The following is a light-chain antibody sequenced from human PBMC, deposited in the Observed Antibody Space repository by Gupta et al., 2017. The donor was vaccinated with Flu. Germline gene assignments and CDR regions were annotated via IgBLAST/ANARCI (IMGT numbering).Light chain of an antibody. CDR1: QSVNTY. CDR2: DAS. CDR3: QQRSNWPLT. J-gene: IGKJ4*01. V-gene: IGKV3D-11*02. Sequence: PATLSLSPGERATLSCRASQSVNTYLAWFQQKPGQAPRLLIYDASNRATGIPARFSGSGPGTDFTLAISSLEPEDFAVYYCQQRSNWPLTFGGGTKVEIK.